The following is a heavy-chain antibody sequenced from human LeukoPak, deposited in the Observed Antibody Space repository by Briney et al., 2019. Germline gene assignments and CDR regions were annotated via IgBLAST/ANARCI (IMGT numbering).Heavy chain of an antibody. Sequence: ESGPTLVKPTQPLTLTCTFSGFSLSTSGVGVGWTRQPPGKALEWLALIYWDDDKRYSPSLKSRLTITKDTSKNQVVLTMTNMDPVDTATYYCAHRRGGRGRSSGWYWFDPWGQGTLVTVSS. V-gene: IGHV2-5*02. D-gene: IGHD6-19*01. J-gene: IGHJ5*02. CDR3: AHRRGGRGRSSGWYWFDP. CDR2: IYWDDDK. CDR1: GFSLSTSGVG.